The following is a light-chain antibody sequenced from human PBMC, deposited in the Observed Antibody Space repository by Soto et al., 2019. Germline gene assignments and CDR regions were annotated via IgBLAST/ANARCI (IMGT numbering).Light chain of an antibody. Sequence: QSALTQPASVSGSPGQSVTISCAGTSGDVGGYNYVSWYQQHPGKAPKLMIHAVTSRPSGVSNRFSGSKSGNTASLTISSLQAEDEADYYCCSYTGASTYVFGTGTKLTVL. J-gene: IGLJ1*01. CDR2: AVT. CDR3: CSYTGASTYV. V-gene: IGLV2-14*01. CDR1: SGDVGGYNY.